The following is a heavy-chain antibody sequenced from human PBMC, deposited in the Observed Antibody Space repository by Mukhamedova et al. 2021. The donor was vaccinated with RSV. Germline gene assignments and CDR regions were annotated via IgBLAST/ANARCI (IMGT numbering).Heavy chain of an antibody. CDR2: IYTSGST. D-gene: IGHD6-13*01. J-gene: IGHJ5*02. Sequence: GRIYTSGSTNYNPAFESRVTMSVDTSKDQFSLSLTSVTAADTAVYYCAREDRQLDWFDPWGQGTLVTVSS. V-gene: IGHV4-4*07. CDR3: AREDRQLDWFDP.